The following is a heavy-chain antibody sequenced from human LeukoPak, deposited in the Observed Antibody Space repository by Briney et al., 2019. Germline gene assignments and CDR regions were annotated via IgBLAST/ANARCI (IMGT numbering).Heavy chain of an antibody. D-gene: IGHD5-18*01. CDR1: GFTFSSYW. CDR3: AKDRGRGYSYGYAFDY. V-gene: IGHV3-74*01. CDR2: INSDGSST. Sequence: QPGGSLRLSCAASGFTFSSYWMHWVRQAPGKGLVWVSRINSDGSSTSYADSVKGRFTISRDNAKNSLYLQMNSLRAEDMALYYCAKDRGRGYSYGYAFDYWGQGTLVTVSS. J-gene: IGHJ4*02.